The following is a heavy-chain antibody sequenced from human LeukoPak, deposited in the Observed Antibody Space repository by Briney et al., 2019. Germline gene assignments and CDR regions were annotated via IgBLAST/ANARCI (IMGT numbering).Heavy chain of an antibody. D-gene: IGHD6-19*01. CDR3: AREGSGWYGNFDY. CDR2: INPDSGGT. J-gene: IGHJ4*02. CDR1: AYTFTGYY. V-gene: IGHV1-2*02. Sequence: GATVKLSCKASAYTFTGYYMHWVRQAPGQGLEWMGWINPDSGGTNYAQTFQGSVTMTRDTSISTAYMEVSRLRPDDTAVYYCAREGSGWYGNFDYWGQGTLVTVSS.